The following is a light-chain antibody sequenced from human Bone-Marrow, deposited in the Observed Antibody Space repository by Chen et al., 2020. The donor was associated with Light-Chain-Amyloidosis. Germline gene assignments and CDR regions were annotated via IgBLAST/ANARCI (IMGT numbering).Light chain of an antibody. Sequence: QSALTQPASVSGSPGQSIAISCTGTSSDVGSYNYVSWYQQHPGKAPKLMLYEVSNRPSGVSNRFSGSKSGNTASLTISGLQAEDGADYYCSSYTSSSTSWVFGGGTKLTVL. J-gene: IGLJ3*02. CDR3: SSYTSSSTSWV. V-gene: IGLV2-14*01. CDR1: SSDVGSYNY. CDR2: EVS.